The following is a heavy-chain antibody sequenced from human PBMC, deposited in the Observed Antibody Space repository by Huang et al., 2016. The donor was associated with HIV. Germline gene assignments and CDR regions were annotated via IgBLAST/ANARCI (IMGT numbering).Heavy chain of an antibody. CDR2: INRDGSST. CDR3: ARDPRIQSWLNFFDY. Sequence: EVQLVESGGGLVQPGGSLRLSCAASGFSISSSWMHWVRQAPGKGLVWVSLINRDGSSTSDADSVKGRFTISRDNAKNTLYLQMNSLRAEDTAVYYCARDPRIQSWLNFFDYWGQGTLVSVSS. D-gene: IGHD3-22*01. CDR1: GFSISSSW. J-gene: IGHJ4*02. V-gene: IGHV3-74*01.